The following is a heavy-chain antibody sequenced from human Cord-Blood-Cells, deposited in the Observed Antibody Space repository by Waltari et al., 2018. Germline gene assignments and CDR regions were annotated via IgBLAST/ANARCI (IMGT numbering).Heavy chain of an antibody. D-gene: IGHD5-18*01. CDR2: MYGGVST. V-gene: IGHV3-53*02. Sequence: EVQLVETGGGLIQPGGSLRLSCAASGFTVSSNYMSWVRQAPGKGLELVSVMYGGVSTEYADAMKGRFTIAMDNSKNTLYLQMNSLRAEDTAVYYCARSTRNTAMARDAFDIWGQGTMVTVSS. CDR3: ARSTRNTAMARDAFDI. J-gene: IGHJ3*02. CDR1: GFTVSSNY.